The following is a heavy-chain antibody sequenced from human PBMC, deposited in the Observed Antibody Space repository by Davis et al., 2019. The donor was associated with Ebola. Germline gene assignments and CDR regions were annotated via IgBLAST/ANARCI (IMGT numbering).Heavy chain of an antibody. V-gene: IGHV1-69*13. CDR3: ARDVGSYYFDY. Sequence: SSVTVSCKASGGTFSNYAISWVRQAPGQGLEWMGGIIPIFGTANYAQKFQGRVTITADESTSTAYMELSSLRSEDTAVYYCARDVGSYYFDYWGQGTLVTVSS. CDR2: IIPIFGTA. CDR1: GGTFSNYA. D-gene: IGHD5-12*01. J-gene: IGHJ4*02.